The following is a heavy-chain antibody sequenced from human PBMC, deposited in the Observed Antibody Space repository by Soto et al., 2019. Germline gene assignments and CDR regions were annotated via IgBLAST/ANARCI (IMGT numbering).Heavy chain of an antibody. Sequence: DVQLVESGGGLVRPGGSLRLSCAASGFTFSNAWMYWVRQAPGKGLEWVGRIKTKTDGATTDYAAPVQGRFTISRDDSRTTLFLHMTTLRTEDTGVYYCTTDRLVRGAMLDAFDIWGQGTLVTVSS. D-gene: IGHD3-16*01. CDR1: GFTFSNAW. V-gene: IGHV3-15*07. CDR3: TTDRLVRGAMLDAFDI. J-gene: IGHJ3*02. CDR2: IKTKTDGATT.